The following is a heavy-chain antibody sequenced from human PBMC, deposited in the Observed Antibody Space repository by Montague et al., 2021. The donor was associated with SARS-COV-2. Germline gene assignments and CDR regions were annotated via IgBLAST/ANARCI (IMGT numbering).Heavy chain of an antibody. CDR1: GGSISSSSYY. D-gene: IGHD6-13*01. CDR3: ARVRRQQLVRLSSMDV. Sequence: SETLSLTCTVSGGSISSSSYYWGWIRQPPGKGLEWIGSIYYSGSTYYNPSLKSRVTISVDTSKNQFSLKLSSVTAADTAVYYCARVRRQQLVRLSSMDVWGQGTTVTVSS. CDR2: IYYSGST. V-gene: IGHV4-39*07. J-gene: IGHJ6*02.